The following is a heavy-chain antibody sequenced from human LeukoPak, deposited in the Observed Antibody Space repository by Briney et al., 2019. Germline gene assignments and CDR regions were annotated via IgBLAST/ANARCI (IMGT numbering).Heavy chain of an antibody. D-gene: IGHD1-7*01. J-gene: IGHJ6*03. CDR3: ARAADNWNYATYYYYYMDV. V-gene: IGHV3-7*01. CDR1: GFTFSNYW. Sequence: GGSLRLSCAASGFTFSNYWMSWVRQAPGKGLEWVANIKRDGSEKYYVDSVKGRFTISRDNAKNSLYLQMNSLRAEDTAVYYCARAADNWNYATYYYYYMDVWGKGTTVTVSS. CDR2: IKRDGSEK.